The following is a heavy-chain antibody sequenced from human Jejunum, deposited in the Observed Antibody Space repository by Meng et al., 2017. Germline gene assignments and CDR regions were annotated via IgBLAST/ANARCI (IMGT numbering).Heavy chain of an antibody. CDR3: ARQGDKGRAFDI. CDR1: GGSISSSSYY. D-gene: IGHD3-16*01. CDR2: IYYSGST. J-gene: IGHJ3*02. Sequence: QLQLQESGPGLVKPSETLSRTCTVSGGSISSSSYYWGWIRQPPGKGLEWIGSIYYSGSTYYNPSLKSRVTISVDTSKNQFSLKLSSVTAADTAVYYCARQGDKGRAFDIWGQGTMVTVSS. V-gene: IGHV4-39*01.